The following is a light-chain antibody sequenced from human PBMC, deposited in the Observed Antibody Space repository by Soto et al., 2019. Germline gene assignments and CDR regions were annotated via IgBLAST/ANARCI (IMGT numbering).Light chain of an antibody. V-gene: IGKV3-20*01. Sequence: EIVLTQSPGTLSLSPGERATLSCRASQSVSSSYLAWYQQKPGQAPRLLIYGASSRATGIPDRFSGSGSGTDFTLTISXXXPEDFAVYYCQQYGSSRTFGQGTKVEI. CDR1: QSVSSSY. J-gene: IGKJ1*01. CDR2: GAS. CDR3: QQYGSSRT.